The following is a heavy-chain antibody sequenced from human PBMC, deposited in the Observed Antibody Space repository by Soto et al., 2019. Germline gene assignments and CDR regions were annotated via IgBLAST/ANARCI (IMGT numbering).Heavy chain of an antibody. V-gene: IGHV4-31*03. Sequence: QVQLQESGPGLVKSSQTLSVTCNVSGGSITSGDYYRSWIRHHPGKGLEWLGYIHHSGSTYYNPSLKSRGFISLDTSENQFSLKLSSVTAADTAVYYCSRDLPSCTGGSCYGLDVWGHGTTVTVSS. CDR3: SRDLPSCTGGSCYGLDV. CDR2: IHHSGST. CDR1: GGSITSGDYY. D-gene: IGHD2-15*01. J-gene: IGHJ6*02.